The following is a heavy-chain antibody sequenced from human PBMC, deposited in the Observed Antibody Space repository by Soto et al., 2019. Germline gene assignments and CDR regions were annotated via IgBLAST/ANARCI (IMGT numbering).Heavy chain of an antibody. CDR3: AFGGQEFDY. CDR1: GFTFSSYA. CDR2: ISYDGSNK. D-gene: IGHD2-15*01. V-gene: IGHV3-30-3*01. J-gene: IGHJ4*02. Sequence: GGSLRLSCAASGFTFSSYAMHWVRQAPGKGLEWVAVISYDGSNKYYADSVKGRFTISRDNSKNTLYLQMNSLRAEDTAVYYCAFGGQEFDYWGQGTLVTVSS.